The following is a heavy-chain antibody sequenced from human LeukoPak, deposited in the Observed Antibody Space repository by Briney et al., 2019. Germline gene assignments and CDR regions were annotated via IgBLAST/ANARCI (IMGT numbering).Heavy chain of an antibody. J-gene: IGHJ4*02. Sequence: PGGSPRLSCAASGFTFSSYAMHWVRQAPGKGLEWVAVISYDGSNKYYADSVKGRFTISRDNSKNTLYLQMNSLRAEDTAVYYCARESQAYYYGSGSPNYWGQGTLVTVSS. D-gene: IGHD3-10*01. CDR1: GFTFSSYA. CDR3: ARESQAYYYGSGSPNY. CDR2: ISYDGSNK. V-gene: IGHV3-30*04.